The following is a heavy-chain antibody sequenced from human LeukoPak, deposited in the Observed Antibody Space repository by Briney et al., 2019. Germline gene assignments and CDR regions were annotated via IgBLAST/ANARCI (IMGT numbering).Heavy chain of an antibody. J-gene: IGHJ4*02. CDR1: GFTFNSYA. V-gene: IGHV3-23*01. D-gene: IGHD3-22*01. Sequence: GGSLRLSCAASGFTFNSYAMCWVRQAPGKGLEWVSFITTSGGSTSYADSVKGRFTISRDNPRNTLYMQMNSLRDEDTAVYYCAIMHGYYDGSGYWVQWGQGTLVTVSS. CDR3: AIMHGYYDGSGYWVQ. CDR2: ITTSGGST.